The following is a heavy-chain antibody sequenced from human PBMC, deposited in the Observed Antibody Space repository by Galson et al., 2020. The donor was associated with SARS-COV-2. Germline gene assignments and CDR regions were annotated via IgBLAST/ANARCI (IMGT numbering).Heavy chain of an antibody. D-gene: IGHD3-9*01. Sequence: ETSETLSLTCAVYVGSFSGFSWSWVRQSPGKGLEWIGEINHSGSANYNPSLKSRVTISVDTSKNQFSLKLTSVTAADTAVYYCARGREATGHLDYWGQGTLVTVSS. J-gene: IGHJ4*02. CDR2: INHSGSA. V-gene: IGHV4-34*01. CDR3: ARGREATGHLDY. CDR1: VGSFSGFS.